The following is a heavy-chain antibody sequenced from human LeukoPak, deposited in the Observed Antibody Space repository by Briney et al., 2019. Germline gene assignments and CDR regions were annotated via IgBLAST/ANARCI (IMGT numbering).Heavy chain of an antibody. V-gene: IGHV4-59*01. CDR2: IYDSGST. Sequence: SETLSLTCTVSGGSISSYYWSWIRQPPGKGLEWIGYIYDSGSTNYNPSLKSRVTISVDTSKDQFSLNLSSVTAADTAVYYCARAPLDYDSSGYTNWGQGTLVTVSS. J-gene: IGHJ4*02. CDR1: GGSISSYY. D-gene: IGHD3-22*01. CDR3: ARAPLDYDSSGYTN.